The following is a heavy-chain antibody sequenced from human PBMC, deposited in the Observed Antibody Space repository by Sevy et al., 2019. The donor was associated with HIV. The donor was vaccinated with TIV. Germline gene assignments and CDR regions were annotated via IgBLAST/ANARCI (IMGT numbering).Heavy chain of an antibody. CDR2: ISNSSSYI. J-gene: IGHJ6*02. CDR3: ASEKEQLVLWPYYGMDV. V-gene: IGHV3-21*01. CDR1: GLRFSNYN. D-gene: IGHD6-13*01. Sequence: GWSLRLSCAASGLRFSNYNMNWVRQAPGQGLEWVACISNSSSYIYYVDSVKGRFTISRDNAKNSLYLQMNSLRAEDTAVYYCASEKEQLVLWPYYGMDVWGQGTTVTVSS.